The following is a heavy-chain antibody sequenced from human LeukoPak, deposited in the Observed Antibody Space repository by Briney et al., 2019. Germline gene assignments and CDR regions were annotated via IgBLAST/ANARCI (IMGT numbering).Heavy chain of an antibody. Sequence: GASVKVSCKASGGTFSSYAISWVRQAPGQGLEWMGGIIPIFGTANYAQKFQGRVTITADKSTSTAYMELTRLRSEDAAVYYCARGADWQLLEYYYYYMDVWGKGTPVTVSS. D-gene: IGHD4-23*01. CDR3: ARGADWQLLEYYYYYMDV. J-gene: IGHJ6*03. CDR1: GGTFSSYA. CDR2: IIPIFGTA. V-gene: IGHV1-69*06.